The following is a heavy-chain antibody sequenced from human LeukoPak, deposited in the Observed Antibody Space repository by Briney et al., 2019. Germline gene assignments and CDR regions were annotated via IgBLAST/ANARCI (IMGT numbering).Heavy chain of an antibody. CDR1: GFTVSSNY. D-gene: IGHD5-18*01. CDR3: ARGTVQLWLPSYFDY. J-gene: IGHJ4*02. Sequence: GGSLRLSCAASGFTVSSNYMSWVRQAPGNGLEWVSVIYSGGSTYYAGSVKGRFTISRDNSKNTLYLQMNSLRAEDTAVYYCARGTVQLWLPSYFDYWGQGTLVTVSS. V-gene: IGHV3-53*01. CDR2: IYSGGST.